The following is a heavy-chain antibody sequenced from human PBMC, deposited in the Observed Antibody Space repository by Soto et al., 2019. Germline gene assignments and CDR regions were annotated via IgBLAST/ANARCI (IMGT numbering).Heavy chain of an antibody. CDR2: IYYSGSA. V-gene: IGHV4-59*01. CDR3: ARGGSSWSGAWYFDL. J-gene: IGHJ2*01. D-gene: IGHD6-13*01. Sequence: QVQLQESGPGLVKPSETLSLTCTVSGGSISHYYWSWIRQPPGKGLEWIGYIYYSGSANYNPSLKGRVSISVDSSKNQFSRKLSSVTAAETAVYFCARGGSSWSGAWYFDLWGRGTLVTVSS. CDR1: GGSISHYY.